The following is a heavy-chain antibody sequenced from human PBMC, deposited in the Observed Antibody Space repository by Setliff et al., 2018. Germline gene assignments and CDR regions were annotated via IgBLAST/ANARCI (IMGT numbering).Heavy chain of an antibody. V-gene: IGHV1-69*05. CDR1: GGTFSSYP. D-gene: IGHD1-26*01. J-gene: IGHJ4*02. CDR2: IIPSFGTA. CDR3: ARLGVGATTGKSNYFDN. Sequence: SVKVSCKDSGGTFSSYPISWVRQAPGQGLEWMGGIIPSFGTANYAQKFQGRVTITTDESTSTAYTELSSLRSEDTAVYYCARLGVGATTGKSNYFDNWGQGTPVTVSS.